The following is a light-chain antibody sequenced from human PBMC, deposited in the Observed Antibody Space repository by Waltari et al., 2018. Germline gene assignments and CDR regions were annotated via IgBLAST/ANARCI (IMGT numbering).Light chain of an antibody. CDR1: QSVSSSY. Sequence: EIVLTQSPGTLYLSPGERATVSCRASQSVSSSYLARYKQKPGQTPRLLIYGASTRDSGISDRFSGSGSGTDFILTISRLEPEDSAVYFCQQYCNSPLTFGGGTKVEIK. CDR3: QQYCNSPLT. J-gene: IGKJ4*01. CDR2: GAS. V-gene: IGKV3-20*01.